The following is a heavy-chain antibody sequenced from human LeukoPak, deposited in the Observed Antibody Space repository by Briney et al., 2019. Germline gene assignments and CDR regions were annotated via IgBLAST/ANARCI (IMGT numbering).Heavy chain of an antibody. CDR1: GGSISSHY. Sequence: SETLSLTCTVPGGSISSHYWSWIRRPPGKGLEWIGYMYDSVRTKDNPSLKSRVTLSADTSKNQFSLRLSSVTAADTAVYYCATIKRGNIYGYFDFWGQGILVTVSS. CDR2: MYDSVRT. J-gene: IGHJ4*02. D-gene: IGHD5-18*01. CDR3: ATIKRGNIYGYFDF. V-gene: IGHV4-59*11.